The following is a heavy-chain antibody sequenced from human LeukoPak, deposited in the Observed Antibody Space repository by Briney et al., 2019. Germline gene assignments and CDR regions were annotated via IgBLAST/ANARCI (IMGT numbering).Heavy chain of an antibody. CDR3: ARGRRYCSSVSCYYMDV. D-gene: IGHD2-2*01. CDR2: MSPNSGNT. Sequence: ASVKVSCKASGYTFTSYDINWMRQATGQGLEWMGWMSPNSGNTGYAQKFQGRVTITMNTSITTAYMELSSLRSEDTAVYFCARGRRYCSSVSCYYMDVWGKGTTVTVSS. J-gene: IGHJ6*03. V-gene: IGHV1-8*01. CDR1: GYTFTSYD.